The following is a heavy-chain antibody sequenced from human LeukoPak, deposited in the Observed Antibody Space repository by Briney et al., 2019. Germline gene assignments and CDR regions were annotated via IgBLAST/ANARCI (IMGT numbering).Heavy chain of an antibody. J-gene: IGHJ4*02. CDR2: IGTAGDT. CDR1: GFTFSDYD. D-gene: IGHD1-1*01. V-gene: IGHV3-13*01. Sequence: GGSLRLSCAASGFTFSDYDMHWVRQATGKGLEWVSAIGTAGDTYYTGSVKGRFTISRENAKNSLYLQMNSLRAGDTAVYYCARVAKERVGGVYYFDYWGQGSPVTVSS. CDR3: ARVAKERVGGVYYFDY.